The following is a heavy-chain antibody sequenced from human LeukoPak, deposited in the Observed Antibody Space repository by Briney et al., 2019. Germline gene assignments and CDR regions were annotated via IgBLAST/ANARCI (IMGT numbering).Heavy chain of an antibody. D-gene: IGHD1-26*01. CDR3: AKAGVQWELLGYFDY. CDR1: GFTFSSYA. Sequence: GGSLRLSCAASGFTFSSYAMSWVRQAPGKGLEWVSAISGSGGSTYYADSVKGRFTISRDNSKNTLYLQMNSLRAEDTAVYYCAKAGVQWELLGYFDYWGQGTLVTVSS. J-gene: IGHJ4*02. CDR2: ISGSGGST. V-gene: IGHV3-23*01.